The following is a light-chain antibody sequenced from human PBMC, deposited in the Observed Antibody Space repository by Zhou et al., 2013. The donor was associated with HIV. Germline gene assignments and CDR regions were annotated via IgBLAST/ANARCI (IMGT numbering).Light chain of an antibody. V-gene: IGKV3D-20*02. Sequence: PGERATLSYRVSQSVSSNCLAWSRQKPGQAPRLLIYVASTRATGIPDRFSGSGSGTDFTLSISRLEPEDFAVYYCQQRQHWPPITFGQGTRLDIK. CDR2: VAS. J-gene: IGKJ5*01. CDR3: QQRQHWPPIT. CDR1: QSVSSNC.